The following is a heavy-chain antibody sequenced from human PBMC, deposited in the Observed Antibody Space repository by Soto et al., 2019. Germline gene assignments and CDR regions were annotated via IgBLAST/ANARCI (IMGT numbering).Heavy chain of an antibody. CDR1: GFTFSNYA. CDR3: AKLRRATVTTSLDY. Sequence: GGSLRLSCAASGFTFSNYAMNWVRQAPGKGLEWVSVISGGGSSTYYADSVKGRFTISRDNSKTTLYLQMNSLRAEDTAVYYCAKLRRATVTTSLDYWGQGTLVTVSS. D-gene: IGHD4-17*01. CDR2: ISGGGSST. J-gene: IGHJ4*02. V-gene: IGHV3-23*01.